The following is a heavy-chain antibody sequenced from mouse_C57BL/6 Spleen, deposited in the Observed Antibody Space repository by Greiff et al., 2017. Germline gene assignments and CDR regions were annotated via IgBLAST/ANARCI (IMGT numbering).Heavy chain of an antibody. CDR3: AIRSTVVEGYFDV. CDR2: IHPSDSDT. D-gene: IGHD1-1*01. Sequence: QVQLKQPGAELVKPGASVKVSCKASGYTFTSYWMHWVKQRPGQGLEWIGRIHPSDSDTNYNQKFKGKATLTVDKSSSTAYMQLSSLTSEDSAVYYCAIRSTVVEGYFDVWGTGTTVTVSS. V-gene: IGHV1-74*01. J-gene: IGHJ1*03. CDR1: GYTFTSYW.